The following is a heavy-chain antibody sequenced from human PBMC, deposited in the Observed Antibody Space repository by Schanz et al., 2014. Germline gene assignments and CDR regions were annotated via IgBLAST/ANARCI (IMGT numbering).Heavy chain of an antibody. CDR1: GFGFSSYS. Sequence: EVQLVESGGGLIQPGGSLRLSCAASGFGFSSYSMNWVRQAPGKGLEWVSYISGSSRTIYYADSMKGRFTVSRDNAKNSLFLQMNSLRAEDTAVYYCVRDILHRVYDSGSPWGQGTLXTVSS. V-gene: IGHV3-48*04. CDR3: VRDILHRVYDSGSP. CDR2: ISGSSRTI. J-gene: IGHJ5*02. D-gene: IGHD3-10*01.